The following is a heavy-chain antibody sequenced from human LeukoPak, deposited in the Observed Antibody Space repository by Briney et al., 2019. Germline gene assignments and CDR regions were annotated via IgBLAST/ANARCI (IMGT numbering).Heavy chain of an antibody. CDR1: GFTFRSYS. Sequence: PGGSLRLSCAASGFTFRSYSMNWVRQAPGKGLEWVSYISSSSSTIYYADSVKGRFTISRDNAKNSLYLQMNSLRAEDTAVYYCARVHRDILTGSYYYYYMDVWGKGTTVTVSS. V-gene: IGHV3-48*04. CDR2: ISSSSSTI. CDR3: ARVHRDILTGSYYYYYMDV. D-gene: IGHD3-9*01. J-gene: IGHJ6*03.